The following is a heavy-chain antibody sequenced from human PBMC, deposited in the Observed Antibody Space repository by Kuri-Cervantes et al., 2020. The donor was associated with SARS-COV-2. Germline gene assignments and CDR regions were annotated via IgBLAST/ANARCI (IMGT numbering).Heavy chain of an antibody. Sequence: GESLKISCAASGFAFSSYGMHWVRQAPGKGLEWVAVISYDGSNKYYADSVKGRFTISRDNSKNTLYLQMNSLRAEDTAVYYCARKAVAGEYFQHWGQGTLVTVSS. J-gene: IGHJ1*01. CDR2: ISYDGSNK. CDR3: ARKAVAGEYFQH. D-gene: IGHD6-19*01. V-gene: IGHV3-30*19. CDR1: GFAFSSYG.